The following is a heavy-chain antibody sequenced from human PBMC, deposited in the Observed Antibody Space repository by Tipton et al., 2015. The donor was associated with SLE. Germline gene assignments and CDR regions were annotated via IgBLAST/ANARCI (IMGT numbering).Heavy chain of an antibody. Sequence: TLSLTCAVYGGSFSGYHWSWIRQPPGKGLEWIGEINHSGSTNDNPSLKSRVTISVDTSKNQFSLKLSSVTAADTGVYYCAGRQARWLQLDYWGQGTLVTVSS. CDR2: INHSGST. CDR1: GGSFSGYH. V-gene: IGHV4-34*01. CDR3: AGRQARWLQLDY. J-gene: IGHJ4*02. D-gene: IGHD5-24*01.